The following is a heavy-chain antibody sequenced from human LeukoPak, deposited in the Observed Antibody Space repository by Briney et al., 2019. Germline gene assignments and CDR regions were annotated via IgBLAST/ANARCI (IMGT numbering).Heavy chain of an antibody. CDR1: GGSISSGGSR. CDR3: ARDWGTYFDY. D-gene: IGHD7-27*01. CDR2: IYYSGST. J-gene: IGHJ4*02. V-gene: IGHV4-31*03. Sequence: SQTLSLTCNVSGGSISSGGSRWSWIRQHPGKGLGWIGYIYYSGSTYYNPSLESRLTMSVDTSKNQFSLHLTSVTAADTAVYYCARDWGTYFDYWGQGTLVTVSS.